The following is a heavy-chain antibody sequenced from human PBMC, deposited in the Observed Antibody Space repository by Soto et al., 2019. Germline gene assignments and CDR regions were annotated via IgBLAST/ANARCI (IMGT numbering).Heavy chain of an antibody. V-gene: IGHV4-59*12. J-gene: IGHJ4*02. CDR1: GGSIDTYY. CDR3: ERVPDY. CDR2: IYYSGST. Sequence: SGTLSLTCTVSGGSIDTYYWSWIRQPPGKGLQWIGYIYYSGSTTYSPSLKSRVTISVDRSKNQFSLKLSSVTAADTAVEYCERVPDYWGQGNPVTVS.